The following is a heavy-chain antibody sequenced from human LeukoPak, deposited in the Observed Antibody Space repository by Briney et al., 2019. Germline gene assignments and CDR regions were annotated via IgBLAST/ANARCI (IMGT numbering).Heavy chain of an antibody. CDR3: ARGGDDFWSGYYISHYYFDY. Sequence: PGGSLRLSCAASGFTFSSYWMHWVRQAPGKGLVWVSRINSDGSSTSYADSVKGRFTISRDNSKNTLYLQMNSLRAEDTAVYYCARGGDDFWSGYYISHYYFDYWGQGTLVTVSS. CDR2: INSDGSST. D-gene: IGHD3-3*01. CDR1: GFTFSSYW. J-gene: IGHJ4*02. V-gene: IGHV3-74*01.